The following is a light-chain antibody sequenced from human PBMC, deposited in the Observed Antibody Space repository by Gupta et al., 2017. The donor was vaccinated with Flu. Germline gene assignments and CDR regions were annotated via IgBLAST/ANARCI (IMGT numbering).Light chain of an antibody. CDR1: SLRSYY. CDR2: GKN. V-gene: IGLV3-19*01. J-gene: IGLJ2*01. Sequence: SSELTQDPAVSVALGQTVRIPCQGDSLRSYYASWYQQKPGQAPVLVIYGKNNRPSGIPDRFSGSSSGNTASLTITGAQAEDEADYYCNSRDSSATVVFGGGTKLTVL. CDR3: NSRDSSATVV.